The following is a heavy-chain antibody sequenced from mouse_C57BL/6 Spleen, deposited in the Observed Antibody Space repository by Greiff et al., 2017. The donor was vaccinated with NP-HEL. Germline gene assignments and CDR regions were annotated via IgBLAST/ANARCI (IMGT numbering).Heavy chain of an antibody. Sequence: EVKLMESGGGLVQPKGSLKLSCAASGFSFNTYAMNWVRQAPGKGLEWVARIRSKSNNYATYYADSVKDRFTISRDDSESMLYLQMNNLKTEDTAMYYCVRQSPTGLDYWGQGTTLTVSS. J-gene: IGHJ2*01. CDR3: VRQSPTGLDY. V-gene: IGHV10-1*01. CDR2: IRSKSNNYAT. CDR1: GFSFNTYA. D-gene: IGHD4-1*02.